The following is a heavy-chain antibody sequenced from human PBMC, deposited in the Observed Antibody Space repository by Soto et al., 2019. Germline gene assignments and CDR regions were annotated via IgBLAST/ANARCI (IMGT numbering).Heavy chain of an antibody. CDR2: INHSGST. CDR3: ARNLHSVGAAAATDAFDI. J-gene: IGHJ3*02. V-gene: IGHV4-34*01. Sequence: ETLSLTCAVYGGSFSAYYWSWIRQPPGKGLEWIGEINHSGSTNYNPSLESRVTISVDTSKNQFSLKLSSVTAADTAVYYCARNLHSVGAAAATDAFDIWGQGTMVTVSS. D-gene: IGHD6-13*01. CDR1: GGSFSAYY.